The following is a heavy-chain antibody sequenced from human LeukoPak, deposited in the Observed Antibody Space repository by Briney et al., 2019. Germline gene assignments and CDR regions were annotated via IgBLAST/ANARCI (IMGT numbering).Heavy chain of an antibody. Sequence: PGGSLRLSCAASGFTFNNAWMNWVRQAPGKGLEWVSFISSGGSSIYYADSVKGRFTISRDNAQNSLYLQMSSLRAEDSAVYYCARGRIATAGYDYWGQGTLVTVSS. CDR2: ISSGGSSI. CDR1: GFTFNNAW. CDR3: ARGRIATAGYDY. D-gene: IGHD6-13*01. V-gene: IGHV3-48*01. J-gene: IGHJ4*02.